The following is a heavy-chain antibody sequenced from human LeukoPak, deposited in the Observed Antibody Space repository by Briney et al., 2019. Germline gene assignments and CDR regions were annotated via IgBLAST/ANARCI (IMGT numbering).Heavy chain of an antibody. CDR2: ISSSSSTI. Sequence: SGGSLRLSCAASGFTFSSYSMNWVRQAPGKGLEWVSYISSSSSTIYYADSVKGRFTISRDNAKNSLYLQMNSLRAEDMAVYYCASFLLGELSLYYHAFDIWGQGTMVTVSS. CDR3: ASFLLGELSLYYHAFDI. D-gene: IGHD3-16*02. J-gene: IGHJ3*02. V-gene: IGHV3-48*01. CDR1: GFTFSSYS.